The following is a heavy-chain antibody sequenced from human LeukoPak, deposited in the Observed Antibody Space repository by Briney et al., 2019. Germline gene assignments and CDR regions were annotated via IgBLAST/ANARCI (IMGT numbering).Heavy chain of an antibody. CDR3: ARPGFCSGGSCYSAGLGF. Sequence: ASVKVSCKASGYTFTSYAMHWVRQAPGQRLEWMGWIHAGNGNTKYSQKFQGRVTITRDTSASTAYMELSSLRSEDTAVYYCARPGFCSGGSCYSAGLGFWGQGTLVTVSS. D-gene: IGHD2-15*01. CDR2: IHAGNGNT. CDR1: GYTFTSYA. J-gene: IGHJ4*02. V-gene: IGHV1-3*01.